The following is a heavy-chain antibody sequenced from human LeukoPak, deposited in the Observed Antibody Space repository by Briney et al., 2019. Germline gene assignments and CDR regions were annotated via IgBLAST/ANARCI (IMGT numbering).Heavy chain of an antibody. CDR3: AKRPSDYGDYVSFFDY. J-gene: IGHJ4*02. V-gene: IGHV3-30*18. CDR1: GFSFISYC. CDR2: ISDDGRRK. Sequence: GGSLRLFCAASGFSFISYCMHWVRQAPGKGLVWVGGISDDGRRKDYADAVKSRCTISRDKAKDTLYLQMNRLRAEDTAVYFCAKRPSDYGDYVSFFDYWGQGTLVTVSS. D-gene: IGHD4-17*01.